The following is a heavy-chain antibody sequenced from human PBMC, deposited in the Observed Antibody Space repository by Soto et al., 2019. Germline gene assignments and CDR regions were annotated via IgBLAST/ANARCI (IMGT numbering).Heavy chain of an antibody. CDR1: GGTFSSYT. J-gene: IGHJ2*01. Sequence: SVKVSCKASGGTFSSYTISWVRQAPGQGLEWMGRIIPILGIANYAQKFQGRVTITADKSTSTAYMELSSLRSEDTAVYYCARAGYCSGGSCYEVDRYFDLWGRGTLVTVSS. CDR3: ARAGYCSGGSCYEVDRYFDL. V-gene: IGHV1-69*02. CDR2: IIPILGIA. D-gene: IGHD2-15*01.